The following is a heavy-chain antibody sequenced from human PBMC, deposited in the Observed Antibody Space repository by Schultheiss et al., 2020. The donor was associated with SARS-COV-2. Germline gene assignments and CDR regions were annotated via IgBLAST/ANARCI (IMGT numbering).Heavy chain of an antibody. CDR3: SRRIVGAIADRFDY. D-gene: IGHD1-26*01. Sequence: GGSLRLSCAASGFPFSSYAMSWVRQAPGKGLEWVSAISGSGGNTYYADSVKGRFTISRDNSKNTLYLQMNSLRAEDTAMYYCSRRIVGAIADRFDYWGQGTLVTVSS. J-gene: IGHJ4*02. CDR2: ISGSGGNT. V-gene: IGHV3-23*01. CDR1: GFPFSSYA.